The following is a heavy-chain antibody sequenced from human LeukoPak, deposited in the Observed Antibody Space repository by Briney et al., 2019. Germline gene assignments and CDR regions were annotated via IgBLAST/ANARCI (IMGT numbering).Heavy chain of an antibody. CDR3: ARTSWGYAFDI. CDR1: GGSISTYY. J-gene: IGHJ3*02. Sequence: SETLSLTCTVSGGSISTYYWTWIRQPPGKGLEWIGYIYYSGSTNYNPSLKSRVTISVDTAENQFSLKLRSVTAADTAVYYCARTSWGYAFDIWGQGTMVTVSS. D-gene: IGHD3-16*01. V-gene: IGHV4-59*01. CDR2: IYYSGST.